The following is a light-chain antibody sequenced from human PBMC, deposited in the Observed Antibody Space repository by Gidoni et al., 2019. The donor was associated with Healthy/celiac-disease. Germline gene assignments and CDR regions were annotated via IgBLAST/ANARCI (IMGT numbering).Light chain of an antibody. V-gene: IGKV1-9*01. CDR2: AAS. CDR1: QCISSY. J-gene: IGKJ3*01. CDR3: QQLNI. Sequence: DIQLTQSPSFLSASVGDRVSITCRASQCISSYLAWYQQKPGKVPKLLIYAASTLQSGVPSRFSGSGSGTEFTLTISRQQAEYFATYYCQQLNIFGPGTKVDIK.